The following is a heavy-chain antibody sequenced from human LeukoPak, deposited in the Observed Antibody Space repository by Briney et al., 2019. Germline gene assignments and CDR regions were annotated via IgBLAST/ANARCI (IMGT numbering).Heavy chain of an antibody. D-gene: IGHD1-26*01. CDR1: GGTFSSYT. Sequence: SVKVSCKASGGTFSSYTISWVRQAPGQGLEWMGRIIPILGIANYAQKFQGRVTITADKSTSTAYMELSSLRSEDTAVYYCARIIVGAKSDFDYWGQGTLVTVSS. CDR2: IIPILGIA. V-gene: IGHV1-69*02. CDR3: ARIIVGAKSDFDY. J-gene: IGHJ4*02.